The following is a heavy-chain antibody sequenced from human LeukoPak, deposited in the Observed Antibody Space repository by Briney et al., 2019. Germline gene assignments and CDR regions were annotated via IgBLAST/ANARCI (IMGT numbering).Heavy chain of an antibody. V-gene: IGHV1-69*10. CDR3: ARDPGATVGACDI. Sequence: SVKASCKASRDSFHRYAFSWRLRAPGQGLERMVGIIPLDGKANVAEKLQGRVTITADKSTSTAYMELSSLRSEDTAIYYCARDPGATVGACDIWGQGTLVTVSS. J-gene: IGHJ3*02. CDR2: IIPLDGKA. CDR1: RDSFHRYA.